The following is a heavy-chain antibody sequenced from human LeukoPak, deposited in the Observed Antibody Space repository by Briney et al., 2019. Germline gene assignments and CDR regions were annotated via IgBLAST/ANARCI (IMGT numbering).Heavy chain of an antibody. J-gene: IGHJ4*02. CDR2: ISGSGAST. D-gene: IGHD1-26*01. Sequence: GGSLRLFCAASGFTFSSYAMSWVRQAPGKGLEGVSVISGSGASTYSADSVKGRFTISRDYSKNTLYLQMNSLRAEDTAVYYCAKQGSTYWYSGIDYWGQGTLVTVSS. CDR3: AKQGSTYWYSGIDY. V-gene: IGHV3-23*01. CDR1: GFTFSSYA.